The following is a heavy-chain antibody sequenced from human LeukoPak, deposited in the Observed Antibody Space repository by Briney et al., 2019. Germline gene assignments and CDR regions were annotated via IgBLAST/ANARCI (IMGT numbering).Heavy chain of an antibody. CDR3: TTDLYWGAFDI. Sequence: KTGGSLRLSCAASGFTFSNAWMSWVRQAPGKGLEWVGRIKSKTDGGTTDYAAPVKGRFTISRDDSKNTLYLQMNSLKTEDTAVYYCTTDLYWGAFDIWGQGTMVTVSS. V-gene: IGHV3-15*01. J-gene: IGHJ3*02. D-gene: IGHD7-27*01. CDR1: GFTFSNAW. CDR2: IKSKTDGGTT.